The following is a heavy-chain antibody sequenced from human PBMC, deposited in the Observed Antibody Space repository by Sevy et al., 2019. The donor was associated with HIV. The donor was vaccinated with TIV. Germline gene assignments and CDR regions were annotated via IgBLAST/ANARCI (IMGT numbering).Heavy chain of an antibody. D-gene: IGHD3-22*01. CDR2: IKQDGSEK. CDR3: ARDRYYYDSSGSGSYFDY. Sequence: GGSLRLSCAASGFTCSSYWMSWVRQAPGKGLEWVANIKQDGSEKYYVDSVKGRFSISRDNAKNSLYLQMNSLRAEDTAVYYCARDRYYYDSSGSGSYFDYWGQGTLVTVSS. V-gene: IGHV3-7*01. J-gene: IGHJ4*02. CDR1: GFTCSSYW.